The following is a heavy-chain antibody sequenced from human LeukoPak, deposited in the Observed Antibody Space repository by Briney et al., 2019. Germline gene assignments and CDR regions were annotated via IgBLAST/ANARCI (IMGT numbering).Heavy chain of an antibody. CDR3: ASGYGSGSYSDY. CDR2: IYYSGST. CDR1: GGSISSYY. D-gene: IGHD3-10*01. J-gene: IGHJ4*02. V-gene: IGHV4-59*01. Sequence: PSETLSLTCTVSGGSISSYYWSWIRQPPGKGLEWIGYIYYSGSTNYNLSLKSRVTISVDTSKNQFSLKLSSVTAADTAVYYCASGYGSGSYSDYWGQGTLVTVSS.